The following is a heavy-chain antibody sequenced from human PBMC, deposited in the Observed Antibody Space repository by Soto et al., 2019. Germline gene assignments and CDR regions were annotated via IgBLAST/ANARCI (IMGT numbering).Heavy chain of an antibody. CDR1: GFTFSSYA. CDR3: AKRGIPGGSGWYDY. J-gene: IGHJ4*02. D-gene: IGHD6-19*01. CDR2: ISGSGGST. Sequence: EVQLLESGGGLVQPGGSLRLSCAASGFTFSSYAMSWVRQAPGKGLEWVSAISGSGGSTYYADCVKGRFTISRDNSKNTLYLQMNSLRAEDTAVYYCAKRGIPGGSGWYDYWGQGTLVTVSS. V-gene: IGHV3-23*01.